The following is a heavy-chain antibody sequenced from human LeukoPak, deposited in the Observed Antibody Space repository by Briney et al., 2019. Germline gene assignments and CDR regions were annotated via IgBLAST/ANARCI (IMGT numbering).Heavy chain of an antibody. CDR1: GYTFSSYG. Sequence: ASVKVSCKASGYTFSSYGISWVRQAPGQGLEWMVWISAYNGNTNYAQKLQGRVSMTTDTSTSTAYMELRSLRSDDTAVYYCARLFTAGYSSSWYQDYWGQGTLVTVSS. CDR3: ARLFTAGYSSSWYQDY. J-gene: IGHJ4*02. V-gene: IGHV1-18*01. CDR2: ISAYNGNT. D-gene: IGHD6-13*01.